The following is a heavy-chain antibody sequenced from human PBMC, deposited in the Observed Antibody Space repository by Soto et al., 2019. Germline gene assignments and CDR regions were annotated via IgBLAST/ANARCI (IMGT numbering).Heavy chain of an antibody. Sequence: QLQLVQSGAEAKKPGASVKVSCKASGYTFPTSPISWVRQAPGQGLEWMGWIKAYSGNTNYAQKLQGRVTMTTDRSTNTAYMELRSLTTDDTAIYYCAIADYGDDDYWGQGTLVTVSS. CDR1: GYTFPTSP. J-gene: IGHJ4*02. CDR3: AIADYGDDDY. V-gene: IGHV1-18*01. D-gene: IGHD4-17*01. CDR2: IKAYSGNT.